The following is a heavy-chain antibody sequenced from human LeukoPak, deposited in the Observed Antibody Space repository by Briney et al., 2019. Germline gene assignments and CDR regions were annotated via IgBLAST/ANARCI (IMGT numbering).Heavy chain of an antibody. J-gene: IGHJ1*01. Sequence: PSETLSLTCTVSGGSISSHYWSWIRQPPGKGLEWIGHIYYSGTTNYNPSLKSRVTISVDTSKNQLSLKLSSVTAADTAVYYCARGDIQQDGAEYFQHWGQGTLVTVSS. V-gene: IGHV4-59*11. CDR1: GGSISSHY. CDR3: ARGDIQQDGAEYFQH. D-gene: IGHD1-1*01. CDR2: IYYSGTT.